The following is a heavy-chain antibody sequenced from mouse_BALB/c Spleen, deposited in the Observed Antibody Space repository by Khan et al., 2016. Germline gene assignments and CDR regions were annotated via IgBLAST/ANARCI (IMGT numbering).Heavy chain of an antibody. CDR1: SYSITSDYA. J-gene: IGHJ4*01. V-gene: IGHV3-2*02. CDR3: ASDGPNYAMDY. Sequence: EVQLQESGPGLMKPSQSLSLTCTVTSYSITSDYAWNWIRQFPGNKLEWMGYIIYSGSTTYTPSLKSRISITRDTSKNQFFLQLNSVTIEDTATYYCASDGPNYAMDYWGQGTSVTVSS. CDR2: IIYSGST. D-gene: IGHD2-3*01.